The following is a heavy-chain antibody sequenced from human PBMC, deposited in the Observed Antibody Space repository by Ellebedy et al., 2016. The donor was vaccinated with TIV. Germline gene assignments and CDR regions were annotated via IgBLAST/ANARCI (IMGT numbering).Heavy chain of an antibody. CDR1: PLPVSTFL. CDR2: ISANSNKR. CDR3: RQGHYADY. Sequence: GGSLRLXXANSPLPVSTFLLSSVCQARGKGLEWVATISANSNKRDLADSVQGRFTISRDNFRNTLHLQMNNLRGEDTAVYYCRQGHYADYWGQGTLVTVSS. V-gene: IGHV3-23*01. J-gene: IGHJ4*02. D-gene: IGHD2-2*01.